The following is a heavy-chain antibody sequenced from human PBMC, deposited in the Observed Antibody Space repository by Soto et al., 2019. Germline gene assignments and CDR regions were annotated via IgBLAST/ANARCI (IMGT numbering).Heavy chain of an antibody. V-gene: IGHV4-39*01. CDR3: ARRGFMGATTIDY. Sequence: QLQLQESGPGLVKPSETLSLTCTVSGGSISSSNSYWGWIRQPPGKGLEWIGSIYCSGSTYYNPSLKSRVSISVDTSKNQFSLKLSSVTAADTAVYYCARRGFMGATTIDYWGQGTLVTVSS. D-gene: IGHD1-26*01. CDR2: IYCSGST. J-gene: IGHJ4*02. CDR1: GGSISSSNSY.